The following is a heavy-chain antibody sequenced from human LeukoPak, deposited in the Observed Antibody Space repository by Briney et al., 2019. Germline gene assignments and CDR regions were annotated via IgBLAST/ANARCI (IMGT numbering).Heavy chain of an antibody. CDR3: ARQYPRAGVNWFDP. CDR2: IYTSGST. D-gene: IGHD1-14*01. J-gene: IGHJ5*02. Sequence: SETLSLTCTVSGGYISSSPYYWGWIRQPPGKGLEWIGYIYTSGSTNYNPSLKSRVTISVDTSKNQFSLKLSSVTAADTAVYYCARQYPRAGVNWFDPWGQGTLVTVSS. CDR1: GGYISSSPYY. V-gene: IGHV4-61*05.